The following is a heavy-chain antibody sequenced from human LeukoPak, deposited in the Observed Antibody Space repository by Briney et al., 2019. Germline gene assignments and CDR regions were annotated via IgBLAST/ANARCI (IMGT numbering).Heavy chain of an antibody. Sequence: GESLTISCEGSGYFFNTYWVAWVRQTPGKGLEWMGIISPDDSYTRYSPPFAGHITISADKSISTAYLQWTSLKASDSAMYYCARYTGSFTPLDYWGQGTLVTVSS. CDR1: GYFFNTYW. V-gene: IGHV5-51*01. CDR3: ARYTGSFTPLDY. J-gene: IGHJ4*02. D-gene: IGHD3-10*01. CDR2: ISPDDSYT.